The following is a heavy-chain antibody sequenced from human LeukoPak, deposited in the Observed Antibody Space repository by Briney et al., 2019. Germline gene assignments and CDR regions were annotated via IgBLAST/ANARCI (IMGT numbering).Heavy chain of an antibody. D-gene: IGHD6-19*01. CDR2: IYYSGST. CDR3: ARDFGWTRPYNWFDP. Sequence: SETLSLTCTVSGGSISSSSYYWGWIRQPPGKGLEWIGSIYYSGSTYYNPSLKSRVTISVDTSKNQFSLKLSSVTAADTAVYYCARDFGWTRPYNWFDPWGQGTLVTVSS. V-gene: IGHV4-39*07. J-gene: IGHJ5*02. CDR1: GGSISSSSYY.